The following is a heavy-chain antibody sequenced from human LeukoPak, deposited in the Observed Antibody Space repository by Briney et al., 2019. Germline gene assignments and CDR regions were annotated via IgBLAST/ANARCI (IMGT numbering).Heavy chain of an antibody. J-gene: IGHJ4*02. Sequence: AVKVSCKASGGTFSSYAISWVRQAPGQGLEWMGGIIPIFGTANYAQKFQGRVTITADKSTSTAYMELSSLRSEDTAVYYCARGVDYGDYPFDYWGQGTLVTVSS. V-gene: IGHV1-69*06. CDR1: GGTFSSYA. CDR2: IIPIFGTA. D-gene: IGHD4-17*01. CDR3: ARGVDYGDYPFDY.